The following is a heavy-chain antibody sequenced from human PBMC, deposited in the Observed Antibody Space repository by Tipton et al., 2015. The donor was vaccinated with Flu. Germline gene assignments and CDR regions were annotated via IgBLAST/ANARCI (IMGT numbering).Heavy chain of an antibody. D-gene: IGHD3-10*01. CDR2: FSAYNGNG. CDR1: GYTFPSYG. Sequence: QSGPEVKKPGASVKVSCKASGYTFPSYGISWVRQAPGQGLEWMGGFSAYNGNGIYAQKFQGRVTMTTDTSTSSAYMELRSLRTDDTAVYYCARGEFPARTMDAFVIWGQGTMVTVSS. CDR3: ARGEFPARTMDAFVI. V-gene: IGHV1-18*01. J-gene: IGHJ3*02.